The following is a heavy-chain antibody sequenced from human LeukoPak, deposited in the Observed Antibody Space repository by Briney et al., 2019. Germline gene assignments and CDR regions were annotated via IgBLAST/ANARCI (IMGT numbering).Heavy chain of an antibody. V-gene: IGHV1-2*02. J-gene: IGHJ2*01. Sequence: AASVKVSCKSPGNSFTHYYLHWVRQAPGQGLEWVGWIDPNSGGTAYAQKFQGRVTMTRDTSISTVYMELSSLRSDDTAIYYCARPTVTAGWYFHLWGRGTLVTVSS. D-gene: IGHD4-17*01. CDR2: IDPNSGGT. CDR3: ARPTVTAGWYFHL. CDR1: GNSFTHYY.